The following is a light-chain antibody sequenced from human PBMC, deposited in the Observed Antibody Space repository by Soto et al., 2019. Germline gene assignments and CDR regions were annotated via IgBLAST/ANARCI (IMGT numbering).Light chain of an antibody. Sequence: DVVMTQSPLSLPVTLGQPASISCRSSQSLVFSDGNIYLNWFQQRPGQSPRRLIYKVSNRDSGVPDRFSGSGSATDFTLKISRVEAEDVGVYYCMQGTHWPWTFGQGTKVEIK. CDR3: MQGTHWPWT. CDR1: QSLVFSDGNIY. V-gene: IGKV2-30*01. J-gene: IGKJ1*01. CDR2: KVS.